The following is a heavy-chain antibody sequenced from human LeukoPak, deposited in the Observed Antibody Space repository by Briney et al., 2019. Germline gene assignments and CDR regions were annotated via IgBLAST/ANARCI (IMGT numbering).Heavy chain of an antibody. V-gene: IGHV3-7*01. CDR1: GFAFSNYW. CDR3: AKGDTS. Sequence: GGSLRLSCAASGFAFSNYWMTWVRQTPGKGLEWVANINRDGSDKHYLDSVEGRFIISRDNAKNSLYLQMNSLRAEDTAMYYCAKGDTSWGQGTLVTVSS. D-gene: IGHD5-18*01. CDR2: INRDGSDK. J-gene: IGHJ5*02.